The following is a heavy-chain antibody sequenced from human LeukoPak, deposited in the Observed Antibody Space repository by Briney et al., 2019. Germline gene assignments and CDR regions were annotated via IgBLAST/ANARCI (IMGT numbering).Heavy chain of an antibody. D-gene: IGHD6-13*01. CDR1: GYTFTGYY. CDR2: INPNSGGT. J-gene: IGHJ3*02. CDR3: ARDIAAAGTGLDAFDI. Sequence: ASVKVSCKASGYTFTGYYMHWVRQAPGHGLEWMGWINPNSGGTNYAQKFQGRVTMTRDTSISTAYMELSRLRADDTAVYYCARDIAAAGTGLDAFDIWGQGTMVTVSS. V-gene: IGHV1-2*02.